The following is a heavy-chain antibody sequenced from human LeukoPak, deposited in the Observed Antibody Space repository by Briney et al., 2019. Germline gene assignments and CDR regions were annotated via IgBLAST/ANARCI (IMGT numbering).Heavy chain of an antibody. CDR3: ARGGLYSSSWYRQGSFFDY. J-gene: IGHJ4*02. D-gene: IGHD6-13*01. Sequence: PSETLSLTCTVSGGSISSGGYYWSWIRQPPGKGLEWIGYIYHSGSTNYNPSLKSRVTISVDTSKNQFSLKLSSVTAADTAVYYCARGGLYSSSWYRQGSFFDYWGQGTLVTVSS. CDR1: GGSISSGGYY. CDR2: IYHSGST. V-gene: IGHV4-30-2*01.